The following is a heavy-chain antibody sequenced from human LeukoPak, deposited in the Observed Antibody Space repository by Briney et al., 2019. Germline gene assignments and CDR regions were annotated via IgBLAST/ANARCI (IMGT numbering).Heavy chain of an antibody. Sequence: PSETLSLTCTVSGGSISSSSYYWGWIRQPPGKGLEWIGSIYYSGSTYYNPSLKSRVTISVDKSKNQFSLKLSSVTAADTAVYYCASPTPYSWRGLGYWGQGTLVTVSS. V-gene: IGHV4-39*07. CDR2: IYYSGST. J-gene: IGHJ4*02. CDR3: ASPTPYSWRGLGY. D-gene: IGHD5-12*01. CDR1: GGSISSSSYY.